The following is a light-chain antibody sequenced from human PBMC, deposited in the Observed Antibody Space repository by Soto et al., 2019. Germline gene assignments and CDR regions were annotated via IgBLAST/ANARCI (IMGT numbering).Light chain of an antibody. CDR2: AAS. CDR3: QQSYSTPAWT. Sequence: DIQMTQSPSSLSASVGDRVTITCRASQNIRIYLNWYQQKPGKAPNLLIYAASSLYSGVPSRFSGSGSGTDFALSISSLQPEDSATYYCQQSYSTPAWTFGQGTKVEIK. CDR1: QNIRIY. J-gene: IGKJ1*01. V-gene: IGKV1-39*01.